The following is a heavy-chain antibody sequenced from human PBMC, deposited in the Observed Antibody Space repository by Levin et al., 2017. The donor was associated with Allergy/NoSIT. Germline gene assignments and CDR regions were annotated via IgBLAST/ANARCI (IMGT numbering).Heavy chain of an antibody. CDR3: AKDGRYSSGWYPVDVNDY. J-gene: IGHJ4*02. V-gene: IGHV3-23*01. CDR2: ISGSGGST. CDR1: GFTFSSYA. D-gene: IGHD6-19*01. Sequence: QAGGSLRLSCAASGFTFSSYAMSWVRQAPGKGLEWVSAISGSGGSTYYADSVKGRFTISRDNSKNTLYLQMNSLRAEDTAIYYCAKDGRYSSGWYPVDVNDYWGQGTLVTVSS.